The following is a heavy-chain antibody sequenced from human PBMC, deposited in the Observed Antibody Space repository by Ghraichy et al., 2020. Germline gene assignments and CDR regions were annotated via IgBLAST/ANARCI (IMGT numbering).Heavy chain of an antibody. CDR1: GFTFSNYW. V-gene: IGHV3-74*01. J-gene: IGHJ6*02. CDR2: INSDGSST. Sequence: GGSLRLSCAASGFTFSNYWMHWVRQVPGKGLVWVSRINSDGSSTTYADFAKGRFTISRDNAKNTQYLQMNSLSAGDTAVYYCAREFRSNYGMDIWGQGTTVTVSS. CDR3: AREFRSNYGMDI.